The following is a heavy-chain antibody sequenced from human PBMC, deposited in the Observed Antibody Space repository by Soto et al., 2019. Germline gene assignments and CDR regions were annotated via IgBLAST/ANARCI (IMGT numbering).Heavy chain of an antibody. V-gene: IGHV3-11*06. Sequence: QVQLVESGGGLVKPGGSLRLSCAASGFTFSDYYMSWIRQAPGKGLEWVSYISSSSSYTNYADSVKGRFTISRDNAKNSLYLQMNSLRAEDTAVYYCASRGWYNHWFDHWVQGTLVTVSS. J-gene: IGHJ5*02. CDR1: GFTFSDYY. CDR3: ASRGWYNHWFDH. CDR2: ISSSSSYT. D-gene: IGHD6-19*01.